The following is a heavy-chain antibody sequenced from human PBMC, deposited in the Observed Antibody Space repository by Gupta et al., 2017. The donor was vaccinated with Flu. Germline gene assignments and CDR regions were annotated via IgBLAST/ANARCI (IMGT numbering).Heavy chain of an antibody. CDR3: ARRGAYFFDY. D-gene: IGHD3-16*01. J-gene: IGHJ4*02. V-gene: IGHV4-31*02. CDR2: VYFTGNT. Sequence: FWRWSRQHPGKGREWIGYVYFTGNTYYNPSLQSRVSISVDRSKNQFSLEVGSVTAADTAVYYCARRGAYFFDYWGQGTLVSVSS. CDR1: F.